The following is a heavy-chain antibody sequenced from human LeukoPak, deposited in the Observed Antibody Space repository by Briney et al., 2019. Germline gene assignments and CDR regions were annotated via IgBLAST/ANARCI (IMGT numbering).Heavy chain of an antibody. J-gene: IGHJ4*02. CDR3: ARGRRSDFWSGYYFDY. Sequence: ASVKVSCKTSGYTFRNYAISWVRQAPGHGLEWMGWINVYHGTTDYEQKFQGRVTLTADTSTSTAYMELSRLRSDDTAVYYCARGRRSDFWSGYYFDYWGQGTLVTVSS. V-gene: IGHV1-18*01. CDR1: GYTFRNYA. D-gene: IGHD3-3*01. CDR2: INVYHGTT.